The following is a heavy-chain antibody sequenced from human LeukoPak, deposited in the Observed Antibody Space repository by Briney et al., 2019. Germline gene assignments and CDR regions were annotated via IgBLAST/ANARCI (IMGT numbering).Heavy chain of an antibody. CDR1: GGSFSGYY. CDR3: ARDISTIYGMDV. V-gene: IGHV4-34*01. D-gene: IGHD6-13*01. CDR2: INHSGST. J-gene: IGHJ6*02. Sequence: SETLSLTCAVYGGSFSGYYWSWIRQPPGKGLEWIGEINHSGSTNYNPSLKSRVTISVDTSKNQFSLKLSSVTAADTAVYYCARDISTIYGMDVWGQGTTVTVSS.